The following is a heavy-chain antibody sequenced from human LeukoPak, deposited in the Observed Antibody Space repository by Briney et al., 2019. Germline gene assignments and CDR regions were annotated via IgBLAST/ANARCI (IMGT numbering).Heavy chain of an antibody. CDR3: ARGDSSGYPDF. Sequence: GSLRLSCVASGFTFSSYAMSWVRQPPGKGLDWIGEIYHSGSTNYNPSVKGRVTISIDRSKNQFSLKLSSVTAADTGVYYCARGDSSGYPDFWGQGALVTVSS. J-gene: IGHJ4*02. D-gene: IGHD3-22*01. V-gene: IGHV4/OR15-8*02. CDR2: IYHSGST. CDR1: GFTFSSYAM.